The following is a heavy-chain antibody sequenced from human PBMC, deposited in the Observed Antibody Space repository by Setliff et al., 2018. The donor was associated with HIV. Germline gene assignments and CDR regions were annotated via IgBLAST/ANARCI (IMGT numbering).Heavy chain of an antibody. Sequence: GGSLRLSCAASGFTFSSYSMNWVRQAPGKGLEWVSSISSSSSYIYYADSVKGRFTISRDNAKNSLYLQMDSLRVEDTTVYYCTKDMNYNNDYPGVLGSWGRGTLVTVSS. D-gene: IGHD3-16*01. V-gene: IGHV3-21*01. CDR1: GFTFSSYS. CDR2: ISSSSSYI. J-gene: IGHJ4*02. CDR3: TKDMNYNNDYPGVLGS.